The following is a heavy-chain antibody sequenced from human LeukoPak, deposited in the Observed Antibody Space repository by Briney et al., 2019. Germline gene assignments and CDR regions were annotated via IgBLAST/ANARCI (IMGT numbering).Heavy chain of an antibody. D-gene: IGHD2-21*02. V-gene: IGHV3-30-3*02. CDR2: ISYDGSNK. Sequence: GGSLRLSCAASGFTFSSYAMHWVRQAPGKGLEWVAVISYDGSNKYYADSVKGRFTISRDNSKNTLYLQMNSLRAEDTAVYYCAKQHIVVVTYDLDYWGQGTLVTVSS. CDR3: AKQHIVVVTYDLDY. CDR1: GFTFSSYA. J-gene: IGHJ4*02.